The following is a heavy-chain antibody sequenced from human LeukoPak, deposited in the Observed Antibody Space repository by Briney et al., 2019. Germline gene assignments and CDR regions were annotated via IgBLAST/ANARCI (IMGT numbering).Heavy chain of an antibody. V-gene: IGHV3-48*03. Sequence: TGGSLRLSCAASGFTLSSYEMNWVRQAPGKGLEWVSYISSSGSTIYYADSVKGRFTISRDNAKNSLYLQMNSLRAEDTAVYYCARDYYDSSGYYDYWGQGTLVTVSS. CDR3: ARDYYDSSGYYDY. J-gene: IGHJ4*02. D-gene: IGHD3-22*01. CDR2: ISSSGSTI. CDR1: GFTLSSYE.